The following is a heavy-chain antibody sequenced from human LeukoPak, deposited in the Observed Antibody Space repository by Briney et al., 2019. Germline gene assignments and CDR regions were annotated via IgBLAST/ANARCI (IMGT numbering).Heavy chain of an antibody. Sequence: ASVRVSCKASGYTFTSYDTNWVRQATGQGLEWMGWMNPNSGNTGYAQKFQGRVTMTRNTSISTAYMELSSLRSEDTAVYYCARGPPTYTAMVTGDAFDIWGQGTMVTVSS. CDR1: GYTFTSYD. D-gene: IGHD5-18*01. J-gene: IGHJ3*02. V-gene: IGHV1-8*01. CDR2: MNPNSGNT. CDR3: ARGPPTYTAMVTGDAFDI.